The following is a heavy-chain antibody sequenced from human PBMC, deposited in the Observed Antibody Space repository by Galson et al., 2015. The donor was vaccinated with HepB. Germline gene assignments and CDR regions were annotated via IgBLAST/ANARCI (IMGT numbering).Heavy chain of an antibody. CDR2: INHSGST. J-gene: IGHJ1*01. Sequence: SETLSLTCAVYGGSFSGYYWSWIRQPPGKGLEWIGEINHSGSTNYNPSLKSRVTISVDTSKNQFSLKLSSVTAADTAVYYCARGRVISRFGPVFSQLFKPAEYFQHWGQGTLVTVSS. V-gene: IGHV4-34*01. CDR1: GGSFSGYY. D-gene: IGHD3-16*01. CDR3: ARGRVISRFGPVFSQLFKPAEYFQH.